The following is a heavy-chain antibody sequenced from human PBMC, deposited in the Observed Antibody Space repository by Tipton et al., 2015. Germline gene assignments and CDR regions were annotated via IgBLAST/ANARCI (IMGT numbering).Heavy chain of an antibody. CDR2: ITSSGTYT. D-gene: IGHD6-19*01. CDR3: ARGTSTAVAPFDH. CDR1: GLTFSSYS. J-gene: IGHJ4*02. V-gene: IGHV3-21*01. Sequence: SLRLSCAASGLTFSSYSMTWVRQAPGKGLAWVSSITSSGTYTYYADILKGRFTISRDNAKNSLYLQMNSLRAEDTAIYYCARGTSTAVAPFDHWGQGILVTVSS.